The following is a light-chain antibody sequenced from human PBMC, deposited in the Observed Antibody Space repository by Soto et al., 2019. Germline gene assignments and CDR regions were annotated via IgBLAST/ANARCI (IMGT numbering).Light chain of an antibody. Sequence: SYELTQPPSGSVAPGKTARSTWGGNNIGSKSVHWYQQKPGQAPVLVIYYDSDRPSGIPERFSGSNSGNTATLTISRVEAGDEADYYCQVWDSSSDHVVFGGGTKLTVL. J-gene: IGLJ2*01. CDR3: QVWDSSSDHVV. CDR1: NIGSKS. V-gene: IGLV3-21*04. CDR2: YDS.